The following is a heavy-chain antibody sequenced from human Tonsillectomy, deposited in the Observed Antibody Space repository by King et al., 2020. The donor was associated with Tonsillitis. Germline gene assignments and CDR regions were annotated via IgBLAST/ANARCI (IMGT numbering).Heavy chain of an antibody. Sequence: VQLVESGGGVVQPGRSLRLSCAASGFTFSTYGIHWVRQAPGKGLEWVAVISYDGYNKDYADSVKGRFTFSRDNSKNTLYLQMNSLKPEDTAVYYCAKERFRFCSSTNCPGTFDYWGQGTLVTVSS. CDR3: AKERFRFCSSTNCPGTFDY. J-gene: IGHJ4*02. CDR1: GFTFSTYG. D-gene: IGHD2-2*01. CDR2: ISYDGYNK. V-gene: IGHV3-30*18.